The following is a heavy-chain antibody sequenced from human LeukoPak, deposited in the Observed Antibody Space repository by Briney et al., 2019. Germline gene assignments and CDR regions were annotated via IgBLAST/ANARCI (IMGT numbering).Heavy chain of an antibody. Sequence: GESLKISCKGSGSSFTSYWIGWVRQMPGKGLEWMGIIYPGDSDTRYSPSFQGQVTISADKSISTAYLQWSSLKASDTAMYYCARLPGIVATIERYFDYWGQGTLVTVSS. J-gene: IGHJ4*02. V-gene: IGHV5-51*01. CDR2: IYPGDSDT. CDR3: ARLPGIVATIERYFDY. CDR1: GSSFTSYW. D-gene: IGHD5-12*01.